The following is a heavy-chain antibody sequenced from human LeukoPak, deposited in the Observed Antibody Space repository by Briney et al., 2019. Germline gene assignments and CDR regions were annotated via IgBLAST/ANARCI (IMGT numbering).Heavy chain of an antibody. CDR2: ISSSGSKI. CDR1: GFTFSGYE. J-gene: IGHJ4*02. Sequence: PGGSLSVSCAASGFTFSGYEMNWVRQAPGKGLEWVSYISSSGSKIYYADSVKGRFTISRDNAKNSLDLQMNSLRAEDTAVYYCARVFGGAVADYWGQGTLVTVSS. V-gene: IGHV3-48*03. CDR3: ARVFGGAVADY. D-gene: IGHD6-19*01.